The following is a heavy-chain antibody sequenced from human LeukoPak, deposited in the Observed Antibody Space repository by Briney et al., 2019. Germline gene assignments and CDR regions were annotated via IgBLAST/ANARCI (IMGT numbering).Heavy chain of an antibody. J-gene: IGHJ6*02. CDR2: IKQDGSEK. Sequence: PGGSLRLSCAASGFTFSSYWMSWVRQAPGKGLEWVANIKQDGSEKYYVDSVKGRFTISRDNAKNSLYLQMDSLRAEDTAVYYCARITRRDGYNPYYYYYGMDVWGQGTTVTVSS. CDR3: ARITRRDGYNPYYYYYGMDV. D-gene: IGHD5-24*01. CDR1: GFTFSSYW. V-gene: IGHV3-7*01.